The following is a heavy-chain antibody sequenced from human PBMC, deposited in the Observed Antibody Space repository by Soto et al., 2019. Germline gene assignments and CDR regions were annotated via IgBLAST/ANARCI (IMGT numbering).Heavy chain of an antibody. J-gene: IGHJ5*02. V-gene: IGHV3-15*07. D-gene: IGHD1-26*01. CDR2: IKSKGGGEAK. Sequence: EVQLVESGGGLVKPGDSLRLSCAVSGLKFSDAWMNWVRQAPGKGLEWVGGIKSKGGGEAKDYAAPVKGRFAISRDDSRGTLYLQKKSVKIEDTAVCFCAWENSGRFRTAPWGQGTLVTVS. CDR3: AWENSGRFRTAP. CDR1: GLKFSDAW.